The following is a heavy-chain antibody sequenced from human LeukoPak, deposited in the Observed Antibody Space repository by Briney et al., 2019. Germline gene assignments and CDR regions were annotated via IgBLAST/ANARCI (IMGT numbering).Heavy chain of an antibody. Sequence: GGSLRLSCAASGFTFSSYAMSWVRQAPGKGLEWVSSISSSSSYIYYADSVKGRFTISRDNAKNSLYLQMNSLRAEDTAVYYCATGYCSGGSCKYDFDYWGQGTLVTVSS. V-gene: IGHV3-21*01. CDR2: ISSSSSYI. J-gene: IGHJ4*02. CDR1: GFTFSSYA. D-gene: IGHD2-15*01. CDR3: ATGYCSGGSCKYDFDY.